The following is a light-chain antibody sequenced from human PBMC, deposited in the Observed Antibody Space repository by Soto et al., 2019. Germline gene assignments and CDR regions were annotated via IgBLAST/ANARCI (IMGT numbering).Light chain of an antibody. CDR3: MQALQTPLT. Sequence: DIVMTQSLQSLPVTPGEPASISCRSSQSLLHSNGFNYLDWYLQKPGQSPQLLIFLGSNRASGVTDKFSGSGSGTDFTLKISRVEAEDVGVYYCMQALQTPLTFGGATKVDIK. J-gene: IGKJ4*01. CDR1: QSLLHSNGFNY. V-gene: IGKV2-28*01. CDR2: LGS.